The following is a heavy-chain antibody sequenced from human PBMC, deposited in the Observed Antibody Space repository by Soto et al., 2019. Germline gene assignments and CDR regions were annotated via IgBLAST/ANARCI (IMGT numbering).Heavy chain of an antibody. V-gene: IGHV1-8*01. CDR3: ARERNMYGMDV. J-gene: IGHJ6*02. CDR2: MNPNSGNT. CDR1: GYTFTSYD. D-gene: IGHD1-1*01. Sequence: QVQLVQSGAEVKKPGASVKVSCKASGYTFTSYDINWVRQATGQGLEWMGWMNPNSGNTVYAQKFQDRVTRTTNTSISTPYMELSSLRSEDTAVYYCARERNMYGMDVWGQGTTVTVSS.